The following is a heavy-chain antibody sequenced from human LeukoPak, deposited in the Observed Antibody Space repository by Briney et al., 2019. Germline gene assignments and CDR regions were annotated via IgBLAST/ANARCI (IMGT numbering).Heavy chain of an antibody. Sequence: SEALPVTCTVSGGSISGYYWSWIRQPPGKGLEWIAYIHYSGSTNYNPPLKSRLTISVDTSKNQLSLKLNSVTDADTAVYYCARHGQNDGYPLDYWGQGTLVTVSS. CDR1: GGSISGYY. CDR2: IHYSGST. V-gene: IGHV4-59*08. D-gene: IGHD5-24*01. CDR3: ARHGQNDGYPLDY. J-gene: IGHJ4*02.